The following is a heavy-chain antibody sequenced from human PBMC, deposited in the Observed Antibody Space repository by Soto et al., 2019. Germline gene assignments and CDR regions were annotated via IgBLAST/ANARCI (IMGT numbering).Heavy chain of an antibody. D-gene: IGHD1-26*01. CDR3: AREDIVGTRSFDY. J-gene: IGHJ4*02. V-gene: IGHV3-48*02. CDR1: GFTFSSYS. Sequence: PGGSLRLSCAASGFTFSSYSMNWVRQAPGKGLEWVSYISSRSKTIYDTDSVKGRFTISRDNAKDSLYLQMNSLRDEDTAVYYCAREDIVGTRSFDYWGQGTLVTVSS. CDR2: ISSRSKTI.